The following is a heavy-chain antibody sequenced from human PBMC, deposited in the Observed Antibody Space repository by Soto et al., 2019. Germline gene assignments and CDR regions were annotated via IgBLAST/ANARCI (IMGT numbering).Heavy chain of an antibody. V-gene: IGHV3-33*01. CDR3: AREHYGSGDFDY. CDR1: GFTFSSYG. D-gene: IGHD3-10*01. J-gene: IGHJ4*02. CDR2: IWYDGSNK. Sequence: QVQLVESGGGLVQPGGSLRLSCAGSGFTFSSYGMHWARQAPGKGLEGVAVIWYDGSNKYYADSVKGRFTISRDNSKNTLYLQMNSLRAEDTAVYYCAREHYGSGDFDYWGQGTLVTVSS.